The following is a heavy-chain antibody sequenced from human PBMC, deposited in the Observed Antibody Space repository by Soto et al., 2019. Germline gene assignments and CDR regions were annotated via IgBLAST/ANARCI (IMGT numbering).Heavy chain of an antibody. D-gene: IGHD5-18*01. Sequence: QVQLVQSGAEVKKPGASVKVSCKASGYTFTSYAMHLVRQAPGQRLEWMGWINAGNGNTKYSQKFQGRVTITRDTSASTAYMELSSLRSEDTAVYYCARGLNGYLHYFDYWGQGTLVTVSS. CDR1: GYTFTSYA. CDR2: INAGNGNT. V-gene: IGHV1-3*01. CDR3: ARGLNGYLHYFDY. J-gene: IGHJ4*02.